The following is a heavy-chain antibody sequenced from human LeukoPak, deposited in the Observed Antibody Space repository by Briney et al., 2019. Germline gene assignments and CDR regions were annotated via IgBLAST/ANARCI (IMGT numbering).Heavy chain of an antibody. J-gene: IGHJ3*02. V-gene: IGHV4-4*07. D-gene: IGHD2-2*01. CDR2: IYTSGST. CDR3: ARDGGIVVAAAPAAFDI. Sequence: SETLSLTFTVSGGGLSYYWSWIRQPVGKGLEWMGRIYTSGSTNYNPSLKSRVTMSGDTSKNQFSLKLSSVTAADTAVYYCARDGGIVVAAAPAAFDIWGQGTMVTVSS. CDR1: GGGLSYY.